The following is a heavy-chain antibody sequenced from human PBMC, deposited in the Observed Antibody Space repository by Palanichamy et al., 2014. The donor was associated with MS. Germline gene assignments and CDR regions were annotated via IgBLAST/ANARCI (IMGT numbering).Heavy chain of an antibody. CDR3: ARGAFWAFDV. J-gene: IGHJ3*01. Sequence: QVQLVQSGAEVKKPGASVKVSCKASGYAFTSYDISWVRQATGQGLEWMGWMNPNGGNTGYAQRFQGRVTMTRDTSINTAYMEVSSLLSEDTAVYYCARGAFWAFDVWGQGTMVTVSS. CDR2: MNPNGGNT. CDR1: GYAFTSYD. V-gene: IGHV1-8*01.